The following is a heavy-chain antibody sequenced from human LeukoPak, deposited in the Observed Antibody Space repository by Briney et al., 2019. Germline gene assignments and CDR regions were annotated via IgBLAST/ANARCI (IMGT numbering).Heavy chain of an antibody. D-gene: IGHD5-12*01. J-gene: IGHJ4*02. V-gene: IGHV3-9*01. CDR3: AKGLYSGYDVPTFDY. Sequence: PTGRSLRLSCAASGFSFDDYAMRWVRQAPGKGLEWVSGISWNRGSIGYADSVKGRFTISRDNAKNSLYLQMNSLRAEDTALYYCAKGLYSGYDVPTFDYWGQGTLVTVSS. CDR1: GFSFDDYA. CDR2: ISWNRGSI.